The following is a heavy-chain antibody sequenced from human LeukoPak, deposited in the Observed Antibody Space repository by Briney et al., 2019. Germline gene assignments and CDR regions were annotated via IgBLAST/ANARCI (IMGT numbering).Heavy chain of an antibody. CDR2: IYTSGST. D-gene: IGHD1-26*01. Sequence: SQTLSLTCTVSGGSISSGSYYWSWIRQPAGKGLEWIGRIYTSGSTNYNPSLKSRVTISVDTSKNHFSLKLSSVTAADTAVYYCARGKEWEPIHYYYYMDVWGKGTTVTVS. CDR1: GGSISSGSYY. J-gene: IGHJ6*03. CDR3: ARGKEWEPIHYYYYMDV. V-gene: IGHV4-61*02.